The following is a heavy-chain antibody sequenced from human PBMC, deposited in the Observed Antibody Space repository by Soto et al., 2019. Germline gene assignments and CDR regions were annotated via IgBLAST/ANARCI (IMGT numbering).Heavy chain of an antibody. Sequence: GGSLRLSCAASGFTFSSYAMSWVRQAPGKGLEWVSAISGSGGSTYYADSVKGRFTISRDNSKNTLYLQMNSLRAEDTAVYYCAKSLKSTTVEDYQYYYYYGMDVWGQGTTVTVSS. CDR2: ISGSGGST. J-gene: IGHJ6*02. CDR3: AKSLKSTTVEDYQYYYYYGMDV. D-gene: IGHD4-4*01. CDR1: GFTFSSYA. V-gene: IGHV3-23*01.